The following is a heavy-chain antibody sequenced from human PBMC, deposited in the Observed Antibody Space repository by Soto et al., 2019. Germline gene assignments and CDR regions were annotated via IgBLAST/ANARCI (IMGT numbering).Heavy chain of an antibody. V-gene: IGHV3-48*03. CDR2: ISKSGIDI. J-gene: IGHJ3*02. Sequence: GGSLRLSCAASGFSFSTYEMNWVRQAPGKGLEWVSYISKSGIDIYYADSVKGRFTISRDNANNSLYLQMNSLRAEDTAVYYCAPRKYGSFNIGAFDIWGQGTMVTGS. CDR3: APRKYGSFNIGAFDI. CDR1: GFSFSTYE. D-gene: IGHD1-26*01.